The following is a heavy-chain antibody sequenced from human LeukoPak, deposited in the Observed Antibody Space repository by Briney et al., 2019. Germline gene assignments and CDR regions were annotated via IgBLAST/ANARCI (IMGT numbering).Heavy chain of an antibody. V-gene: IGHV4-59*01. J-gene: IGHJ4*02. D-gene: IGHD1-1*01. CDR2: IYYSGST. CDR3: ARDGTGTTTE. CDR1: GGSISSYY. Sequence: PSETLSLTCTVSGGSISSYYWSWIRQPPGKGLEWIGYIYYSGSTNYNPSLKSRVTISVDTSKNQFSLKLSSVTAADTAVYYCARDGTGTTTEWGQGTLVTASS.